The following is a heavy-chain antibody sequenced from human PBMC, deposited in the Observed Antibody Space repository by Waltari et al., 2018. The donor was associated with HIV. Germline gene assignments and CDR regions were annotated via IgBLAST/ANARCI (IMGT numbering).Heavy chain of an antibody. CDR2: ISIGSSFI. Sequence: EVQLVESGGGLVKPGGSLRLSCAGSGFTFSSFSMNWVRQAPGEGLEWVASISIGSSFIHYADSVKGRFTISRDNAKNSLYLQMKSLRVEDTALYYCARALTNFGGFWGQGTLVTVSS. V-gene: IGHV3-21*01. CDR1: GFTFSSFS. J-gene: IGHJ4*02. D-gene: IGHD4-17*01. CDR3: ARALTNFGGF.